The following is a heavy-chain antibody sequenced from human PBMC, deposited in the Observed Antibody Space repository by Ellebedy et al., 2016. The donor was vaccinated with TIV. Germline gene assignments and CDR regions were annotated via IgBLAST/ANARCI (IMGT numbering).Heavy chain of an antibody. CDR1: GFTFSSYA. CDR2: ISGSGGST. J-gene: IGHJ6*02. Sequence: GESLKISCAASGFTFSSYAMSWVRQAPGKGLEWVSAISGSGGSTYYADSVKGRFTISRDNSKNTLYLQMNSLRAEDTAVYYCAKTLPKRYCSGGSCYSNHYYYGMDVWGQGTTVTVSS. CDR3: AKTLPKRYCSGGSCYSNHYYYGMDV. D-gene: IGHD2-15*01. V-gene: IGHV3-23*01.